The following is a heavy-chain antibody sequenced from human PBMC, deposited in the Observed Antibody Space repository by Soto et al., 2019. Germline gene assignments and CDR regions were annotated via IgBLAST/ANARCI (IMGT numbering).Heavy chain of an antibody. V-gene: IGHV3-13*05. CDR2: TGAASDP. CDR3: ARAYTGRLPRRADYYFSLDV. J-gene: IGHJ6*02. CDR1: RCSLSDNV. Sequence: PGRRLRLFCPAGRCSLSDNVNHCIRQAPGTGMKWVYTTGAASDPYYTCCMKHRFTISREKARNSMFLQMNSVTVGDTAVYYCARAYTGRLPRRADYYFSLDVWGQGIMVTV. D-gene: IGHD2-15*01.